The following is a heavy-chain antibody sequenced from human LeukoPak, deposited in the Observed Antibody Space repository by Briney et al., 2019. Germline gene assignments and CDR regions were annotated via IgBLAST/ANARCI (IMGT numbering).Heavy chain of an antibody. V-gene: IGHV3-30*03. J-gene: IGHJ4*02. CDR1: GFTFSSYG. CDR3: ATDHCSSTSCYTNFDY. Sequence: GGSLRLSCAASGFTFSSYGMHWVRQAPGKGLEWVAVISYDGSNKYYADSVKGRFTISRDNSKNTLYLQMNSLRAEDTAVYYCATDHCSSTSCYTNFDYWGQGTLVTVSS. D-gene: IGHD2-2*02. CDR2: ISYDGSNK.